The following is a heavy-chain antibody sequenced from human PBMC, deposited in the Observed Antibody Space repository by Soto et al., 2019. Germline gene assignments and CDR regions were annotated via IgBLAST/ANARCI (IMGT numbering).Heavy chain of an antibody. D-gene: IGHD3-3*01. V-gene: IGHV3-48*04. CDR2: ISSSSSTI. CDR1: GFTFSSYS. CDR3: ARPSGGYYTEYYFDY. Sequence: GGSLRLSCAASGFTFSSYSMNWVRQAPGKGLEWVSYISSSSSTIYYADSVKGRFTISRDNAKNSLYLQMNSLRAEDTAVYYCARPSGGYYTEYYFDYWGQGTLVTVSS. J-gene: IGHJ4*02.